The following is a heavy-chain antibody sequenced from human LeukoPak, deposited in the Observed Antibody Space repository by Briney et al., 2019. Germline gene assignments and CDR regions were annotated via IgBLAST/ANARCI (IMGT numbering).Heavy chain of an antibody. D-gene: IGHD3-10*01. V-gene: IGHV4-59*01. CDR1: GGSISSYY. CDR2: IYYSGST. J-gene: IGHJ3*02. CDR3: ARARETVGFRDYAFDI. Sequence: SETLSLTCTVSGGSISSYYWSWIRQPPGKGLEWIGYIYYSGSTNYNPSLKSRVTISVDTSKNQFSLKRSYVTAADTAVYYCARARETVGFRDYAFDIRGQGTMVTVSS.